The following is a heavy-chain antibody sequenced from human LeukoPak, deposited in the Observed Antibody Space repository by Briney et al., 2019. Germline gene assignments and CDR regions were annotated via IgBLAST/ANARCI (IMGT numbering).Heavy chain of an antibody. CDR3: ARGPPRGKYYYMDV. J-gene: IGHJ6*03. V-gene: IGHV3-13*01. CDR1: GFTFSSFD. D-gene: IGHD1-1*01. CDR2: IWSDSGK. Sequence: GGTLRLSCAASGFTFSSFDMHWVPDTRGEGLEWVSHIWSDSGKYYPGSVQGRFTLSRDNAKNSLYLQMNSLTAGDTAVYYCARGPPRGKYYYMDVWGKGTTVTVSS.